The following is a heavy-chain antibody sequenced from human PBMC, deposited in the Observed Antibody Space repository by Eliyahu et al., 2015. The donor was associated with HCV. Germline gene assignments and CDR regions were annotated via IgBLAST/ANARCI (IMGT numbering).Heavy chain of an antibody. V-gene: IGHV4-59*12. J-gene: IGHJ5*02. CDR2: XYYTGST. CDR1: GXSISSYY. CDR3: ASGGGGIAVAGTGGWFDP. D-gene: IGHD6-19*01. Sequence: QVQLQESGPGLVKPSETLSLTCXXXGXSISSYYGSGTRHPPGRGLGGFAYXYYTGSTHYTPSLXSRVXMSLDTSKNQLSLKLSSVTAADTAVYYCASGGGGIAVAGTGGWFDPWGQGTLVTVSS.